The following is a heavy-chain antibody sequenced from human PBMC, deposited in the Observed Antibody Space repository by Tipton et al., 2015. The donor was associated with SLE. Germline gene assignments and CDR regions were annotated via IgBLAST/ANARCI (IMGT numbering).Heavy chain of an antibody. J-gene: IGHJ4*02. Sequence: TLSLTCTVSGGSISSSSNYWGWIRQPPGKGLEWIGSIYYSGSTYYNPSLKSRVTISVDTSKSQFSLNLRSVTAADTAVYYCARGGMGIAVAGEFDSWGQGTLVTVSS. V-gene: IGHV4-39*07. CDR3: ARGGMGIAVAGEFDS. CDR2: IYYSGST. CDR1: GGSISSSSNY. D-gene: IGHD6-19*01.